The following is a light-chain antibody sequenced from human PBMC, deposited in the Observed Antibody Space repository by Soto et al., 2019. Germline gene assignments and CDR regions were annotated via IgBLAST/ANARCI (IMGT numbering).Light chain of an antibody. V-gene: IGKV3-11*01. CDR2: DAS. J-gene: IGKJ5*01. CDR3: QQRSNWPPA. Sequence: EIVLTQSPATLSLSPGERATLSCRASQSVSSYLAWYQQKPCQAPRLLIYDASNRATGIPARFSGSGSGTAFTLTISSLEPEDFAVYYCQQRSNWPPAFGQGTRLEIK. CDR1: QSVSSY.